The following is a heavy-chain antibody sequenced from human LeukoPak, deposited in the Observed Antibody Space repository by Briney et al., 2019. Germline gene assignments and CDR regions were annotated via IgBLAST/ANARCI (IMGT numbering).Heavy chain of an antibody. Sequence: ASVKVSCKASGYTFTSYGISWVRQAPGQGLEWMGWISAYNGNTNYAQKLQGRVTMTTDTSTSTAYMELRSLRSDDTAVYYCARDRGGYSYGYYYYYYMDVWGKGTTVTVSS. CDR1: GYTFTSYG. CDR2: ISAYNGNT. D-gene: IGHD5-18*01. J-gene: IGHJ6*03. CDR3: ARDRGGYSYGYYYYYYMDV. V-gene: IGHV1-18*01.